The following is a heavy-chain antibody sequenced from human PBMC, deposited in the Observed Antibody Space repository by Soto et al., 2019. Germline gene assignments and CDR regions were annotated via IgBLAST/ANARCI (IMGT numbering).Heavy chain of an antibody. Sequence: PSETLSLTCSVSGVSVSSGGHYWSWIRQHPGKGLEWIGYMYYSGVTYHNPSLKSRVTISVDTYKNQFSLKLTSVTAADTAVYFCARAINDFWSGFSYYFDSWGQGTLVTVSS. CDR1: GVSVSSGGHY. CDR2: MYYSGVT. V-gene: IGHV4-31*03. D-gene: IGHD3-3*01. CDR3: ARAINDFWSGFSYYFDS. J-gene: IGHJ4*02.